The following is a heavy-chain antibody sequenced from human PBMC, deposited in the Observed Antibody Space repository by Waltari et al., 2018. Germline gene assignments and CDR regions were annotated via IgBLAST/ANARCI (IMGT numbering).Heavy chain of an antibody. CDR3: ARLTWIYHGFDP. Sequence: QVQLQQSGPGLVKPSQTPSLPCAISGDSVSSNSAAWNLIRQSPSRGLEWLGRTYYRSKWYNDYAVSVRGRITINPDTSKNQFSLQLNSVTPEDTAVYYCARLTWIYHGFDPWGQGTLVAVSS. D-gene: IGHD5-12*01. CDR1: GDSVSSNSAA. CDR2: TYYRSKWYN. V-gene: IGHV6-1*01. J-gene: IGHJ5*02.